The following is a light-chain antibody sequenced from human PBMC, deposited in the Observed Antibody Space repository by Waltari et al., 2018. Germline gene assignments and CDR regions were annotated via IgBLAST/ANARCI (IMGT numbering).Light chain of an antibody. CDR2: KAS. CDR3: QHYNRYSGT. V-gene: IGKV1-5*03. Sequence: DIQMTQSPSTLSASVGDRVTITCRASQSITIWLACYQKKPVKAPKVLISKASTLEGGVPARFSGSGSGTEFTLTISSLQPDDFATYYCQHYNRYSGTFGQGTKVEIK. CDR1: QSITIW. J-gene: IGKJ1*01.